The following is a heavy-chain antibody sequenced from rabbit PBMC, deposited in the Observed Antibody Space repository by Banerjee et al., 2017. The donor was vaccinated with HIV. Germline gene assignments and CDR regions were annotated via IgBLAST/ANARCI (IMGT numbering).Heavy chain of an antibody. J-gene: IGHJ4*01. CDR3: ARDLTGVTGWNFNL. V-gene: IGHV1S45*01. CDR2: IYTGDGVT. D-gene: IGHD7-1*01. Sequence: QEQLEESGGDLVKPGASLTLTCKASGFSFSSSHWICWVRQAPGKGLEWIACIYTGDGVTYYANWAKGRFTISKTSSTTVTVQMTSLTAADTASYFCARDLTGVTGWNFNLWGPGTLVTVS. CDR1: GFSFSSSHW.